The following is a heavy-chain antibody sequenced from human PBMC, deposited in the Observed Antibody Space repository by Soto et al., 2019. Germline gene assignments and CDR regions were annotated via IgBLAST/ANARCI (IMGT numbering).Heavy chain of an antibody. D-gene: IGHD3-3*01. Sequence: SETLSLTCTVSGGSISSYYWSWIRQPPGKGLEWIGYIYYSGSTNYNPSLKSRVTISVDTSKNQFSLKLSSVTAADTAVYYCARSESYYDFWSDGMDVWGKGTTVTVS. CDR1: GGSISSYY. CDR3: ARSESYYDFWSDGMDV. CDR2: IYYSGST. V-gene: IGHV4-59*08. J-gene: IGHJ6*04.